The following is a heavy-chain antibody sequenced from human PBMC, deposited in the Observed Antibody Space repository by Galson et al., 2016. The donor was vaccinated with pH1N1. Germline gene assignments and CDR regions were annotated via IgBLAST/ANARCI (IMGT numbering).Heavy chain of an antibody. CDR1: GYRFTSYW. V-gene: IGHV5-51*01. D-gene: IGHD4-17*01. Sequence: QSGAEVKKPGESLKISRKASGYRFTSYWIAWVRQEPGKGLEWVGVVNPGGSTIRYSPPFQGQVTISSDKSINSAYLQWSSLKASDTATYYCARQDDFGDYRGDALDIWGQGTRVIVSS. J-gene: IGHJ3*02. CDR2: VNPGGSTI. CDR3: ARQDDFGDYRGDALDI.